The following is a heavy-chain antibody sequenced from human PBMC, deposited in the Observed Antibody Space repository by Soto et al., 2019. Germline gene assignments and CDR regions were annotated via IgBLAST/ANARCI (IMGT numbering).Heavy chain of an antibody. D-gene: IGHD3-22*01. Sequence: PGGSLRLSCAASGFAFRTYAMHWVRQAPGKGLEWVAVIYYDGNDQYYADSVKGRFTISRDNSKNRVYLQMNSLTVADTAVYYCAKDLNSYDGSGYSDNWGQGTLVTVSS. CDR2: IYYDGNDQ. J-gene: IGHJ4*02. CDR3: AKDLNSYDGSGYSDN. V-gene: IGHV3-33*06. CDR1: GFAFRTYA.